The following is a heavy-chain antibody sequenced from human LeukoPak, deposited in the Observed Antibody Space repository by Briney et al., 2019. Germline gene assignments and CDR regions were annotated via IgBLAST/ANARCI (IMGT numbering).Heavy chain of an antibody. Sequence: GGSLRLSCAASGFTFSSYGMHWVRQAPGKGLEWVAVISYDGSNKYYADSVKGRFTISRDNSKNTLYLQMNSLRAEDTAVYYCASYSTRNYWGQGTLVTVSS. CDR1: GFTFSSYG. J-gene: IGHJ4*02. CDR3: ASYSTRNY. D-gene: IGHD2-2*01. CDR2: ISYDGSNK. V-gene: IGHV3-30*03.